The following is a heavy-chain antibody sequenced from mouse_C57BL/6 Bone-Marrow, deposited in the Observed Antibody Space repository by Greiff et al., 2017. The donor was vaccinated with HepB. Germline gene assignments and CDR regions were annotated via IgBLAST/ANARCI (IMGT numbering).Heavy chain of an antibody. Sequence: SGGGLVKPGGSLKLSCAASGFTFSDYGMHWVRQAPEKGLEWVAYISSGSSTIYYADTVKGRFTISRDNAKNTLFLQMTSLRSEDTAMYYCARGGYYYGSSSLFDYWGQGTTLTVSS. V-gene: IGHV5-17*01. CDR3: ARGGYYYGSSSLFDY. CDR1: GFTFSDYG. CDR2: ISSGSSTI. D-gene: IGHD1-1*01. J-gene: IGHJ2*01.